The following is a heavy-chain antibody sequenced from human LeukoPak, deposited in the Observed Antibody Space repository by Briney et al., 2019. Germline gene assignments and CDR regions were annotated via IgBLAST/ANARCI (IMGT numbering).Heavy chain of an antibody. V-gene: IGHV3-30*18. CDR2: ISYDGSNK. D-gene: IGHD2-21*02. CDR1: GFTFSSYG. J-gene: IGHJ4*02. CDR3: AKDRPPYCGGDCYYFDY. Sequence: TGGSLRLSCAASGFTFSSYGMHWVRQAPGKGLEWVAVISYDGSNKYYADSVKGRFTISRDNSKNTLYLQMNSLRAEDTAVYYCAKDRPPYCGGDCYYFDYWGQGTLVTVSS.